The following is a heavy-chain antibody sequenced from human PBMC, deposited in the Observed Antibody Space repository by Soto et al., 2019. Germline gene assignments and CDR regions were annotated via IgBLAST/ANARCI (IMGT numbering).Heavy chain of an antibody. D-gene: IGHD3-22*01. CDR2: IKQDGSEK. J-gene: IGHJ4*02. CDR3: ARAKPMYYYDSSGYPLDY. CDR1: GFTFSSYW. V-gene: IGHV3-7*05. Sequence: LSLTCAASGFTFSSYWMSWVRQAPGKGLEWVANIKQDGSEKYYVDSVKGRFTISRDNAKNSLYLQMNSLRAEDTAVYYCARAKPMYYYDSSGYPLDYWGQGTLVTVSS.